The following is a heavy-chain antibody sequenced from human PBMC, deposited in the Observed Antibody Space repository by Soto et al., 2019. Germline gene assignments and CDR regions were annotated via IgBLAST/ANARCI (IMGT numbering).Heavy chain of an antibody. J-gene: IGHJ6*02. CDR2: IYPGDSYT. Sequence: PGESLKISCMGSGYKVSTWHNFTSYWIAWVSQMPGEGLEWMGNIYPGDSYTTYSPSFQGQVIISADKSINTVYLQLSSLKASDTVTYYCARLGFDYDFLSGYYNVHHYYGIDVWGQGTTVTVSS. CDR3: ARLGFDYDFLSGYYNVHHYYGIDV. CDR1: GYKVSTWHNFTSYW. V-gene: IGHV5-51*01. D-gene: IGHD3-3*01.